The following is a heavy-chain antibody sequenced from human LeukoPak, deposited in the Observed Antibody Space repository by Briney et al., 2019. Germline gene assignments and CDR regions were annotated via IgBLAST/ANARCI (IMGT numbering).Heavy chain of an antibody. D-gene: IGHD1-26*01. Sequence: GGSLRLSCVASGLTVSNHWMSWVRQAPGKRPEWVANMNIDGSEKYYADSVKGRFTISRDNARNSVYLQMNSLRVEDTAVYYCARDPVEWELLLDCWGQGTLVTVSS. CDR1: GLTVSNHW. V-gene: IGHV3-7*01. CDR3: ARDPVEWELLLDC. J-gene: IGHJ4*02. CDR2: MNIDGSEK.